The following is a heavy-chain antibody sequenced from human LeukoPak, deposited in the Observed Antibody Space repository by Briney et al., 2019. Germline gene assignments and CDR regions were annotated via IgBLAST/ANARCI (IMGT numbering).Heavy chain of an antibody. V-gene: IGHV3-64*01. J-gene: IGHJ3*02. CDR2: ISSNGGST. CDR1: GFTFSSYA. CDR3: ARQTYAFDI. Sequence: GGSLRLSCAASGFTFSSYAMHWVRQAPGKGLEYVSAISSNGGSTYYANSVKGRFTISRDSSKNTLYLQMGGLRAEDMAVYYCARQTYAFDIWGQGTMVTVSS.